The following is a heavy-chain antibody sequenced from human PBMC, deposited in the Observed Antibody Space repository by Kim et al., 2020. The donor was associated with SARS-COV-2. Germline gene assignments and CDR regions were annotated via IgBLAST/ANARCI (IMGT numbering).Heavy chain of an antibody. CDR3: ARGAGTYGDGMDV. D-gene: IGHD6-19*01. V-gene: IGHV3-66*01. Sequence: GGSLRLSCAASGFTVSSNYMSWVRQAPGKGLEWVSVIYSGGSTYYADSVKGRFTISRDNSKNTLYLQMNSLRAEDTAVYYCARGAGTYGDGMDVWGQGTTVTVSS. J-gene: IGHJ6*02. CDR1: GFTVSSNY. CDR2: IYSGGST.